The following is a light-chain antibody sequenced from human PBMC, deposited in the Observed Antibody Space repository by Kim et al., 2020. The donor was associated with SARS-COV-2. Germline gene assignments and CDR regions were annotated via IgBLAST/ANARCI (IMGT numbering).Light chain of an antibody. J-gene: IGKJ5*01. CDR1: QGVGKNY. V-gene: IGKV3-20*01. CDR3: QQYASSPIT. CDR2: GAS. Sequence: EIVLTQSPGTLSLSPGERATLSCRASQGVGKNYLAWFHHKPGQAPRLLIHGASSRAAGIPDRFSGSGSGTDFTLTISRLEPEDFAVFYCQQYASSPITFGQGTRLEIK.